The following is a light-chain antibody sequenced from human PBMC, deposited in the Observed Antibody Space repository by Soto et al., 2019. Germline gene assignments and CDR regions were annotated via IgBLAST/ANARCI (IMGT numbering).Light chain of an antibody. CDR3: LQANSFPPT. CDR1: QTVSSN. Sequence: EIVMTQSPATLSVSPGERATLSCRASQTVSSNLAWYQQKLGQAPRLLIYGASTRATGVPARFSGSGSGTEFTLTISSLQPEDFATYFCLQANSFPPTFGQGTRLEIK. CDR2: GAS. V-gene: IGKV3-15*01. J-gene: IGKJ5*01.